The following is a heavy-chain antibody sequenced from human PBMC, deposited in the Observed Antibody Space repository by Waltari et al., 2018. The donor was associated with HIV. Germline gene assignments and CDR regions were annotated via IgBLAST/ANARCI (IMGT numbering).Heavy chain of an antibody. V-gene: IGHV3-49*05. CDR1: GFTFGYYG. CDR2: STSEAYGGTA. Sequence: EVHLMESGGGLVKPGRSLRLSCRGSGFTFGYYGLSWFRQAPGKGLEWVGFSTSEAYGGTAEYAASVTGRFTSSREDSKSTAYMQMNRLESEDTGVYFCSRPSGPLHSYGMDVWGQGTTVIVSS. D-gene: IGHD1-26*01. J-gene: IGHJ6*02. CDR3: SRPSGPLHSYGMDV.